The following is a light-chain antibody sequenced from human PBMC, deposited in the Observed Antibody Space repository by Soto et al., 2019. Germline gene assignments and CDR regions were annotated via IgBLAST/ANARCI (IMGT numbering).Light chain of an antibody. J-gene: IGKJ5*01. CDR1: QSVSIH. CDR3: QQYSNWPPIT. CDR2: DTS. V-gene: IGKV3-15*01. Sequence: EMVIAQCRGSLSVSLGARAILSCRASQSVSIHLAWYQQKPGQAPRLLIYDTSTRATGIPARFSVSGSGTEFPLTISVLPSEDFAAYYCQQYSNWPPITFGQGTRLEIK.